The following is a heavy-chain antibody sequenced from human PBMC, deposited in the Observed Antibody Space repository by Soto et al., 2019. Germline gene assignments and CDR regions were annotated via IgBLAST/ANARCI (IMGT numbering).Heavy chain of an antibody. CDR1: GFTFSNYV. J-gene: IGHJ3*02. CDR2: ISYSADKT. V-gene: IGHV3-23*01. D-gene: IGHD1-7*01. CDR3: ARRARTATTNWGAFDI. Sequence: EVQLLESGGGLVQPGGSLRLSCAASGFTFSNYVMNWVRQAPGKGLEWVSTISYSADKTFYADSVEGRFTISRDNSRDTLFLQMNSLRADDAAVYYCARRARTATTNWGAFDIWGQGTMVTVSS.